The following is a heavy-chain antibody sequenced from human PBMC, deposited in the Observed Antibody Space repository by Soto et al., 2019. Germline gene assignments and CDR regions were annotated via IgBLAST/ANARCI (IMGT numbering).Heavy chain of an antibody. CDR1: GCTFSSYA. CDR3: AKGMLYPDGYCTGGICYRFDY. Sequence: GGSLRLSCAASGCTFSSYAMSWVRQAPGKGLEWVSAISCSGGSTYYADSVKGRFTISRDNSKNTLYLQMNRLRAEDTAVDYFAKGMLYPDGYCTGGICYRFDYWGQGTMVTVSS. V-gene: IGHV3-23*01. J-gene: IGHJ4*02. CDR2: ISCSGGST. D-gene: IGHD2-15*01.